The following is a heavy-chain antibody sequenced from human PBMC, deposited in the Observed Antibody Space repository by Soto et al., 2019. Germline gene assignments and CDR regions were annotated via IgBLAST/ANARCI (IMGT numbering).Heavy chain of an antibody. CDR1: GGTFSSYA. Sequence: QVQQVQSGAEVKKPGSSVKVSCKASGGTFSSYAISWVRQAPGQGLEWMGGIIPIFGTANYAQKFQGRVTIPADESTSTAYMELSSLRSEDTAVYYFARSQTGYSNFYYGMDVWGQGTTVTVSS. J-gene: IGHJ6*02. D-gene: IGHD4-4*01. CDR2: IIPIFGTA. V-gene: IGHV1-69*12. CDR3: ARSQTGYSNFYYGMDV.